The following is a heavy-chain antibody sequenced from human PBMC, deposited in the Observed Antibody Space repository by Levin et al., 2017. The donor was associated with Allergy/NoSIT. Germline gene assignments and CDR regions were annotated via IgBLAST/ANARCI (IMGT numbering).Heavy chain of an antibody. Sequence: ASVKVSCKPSGYSFSTHWIAWVRQMPGKGLEWMGIIFPGDSDTKYRPSLQGQVTISADKSISTAYLQWSSLKDSDTAMYYCARRDGSGTYNFDYWGQGTLVTVSS. CDR3: ARRDGSGTYNFDY. CDR2: IFPGDSDT. CDR1: GYSFSTHW. J-gene: IGHJ4*02. V-gene: IGHV5-51*01. D-gene: IGHD3-10*01.